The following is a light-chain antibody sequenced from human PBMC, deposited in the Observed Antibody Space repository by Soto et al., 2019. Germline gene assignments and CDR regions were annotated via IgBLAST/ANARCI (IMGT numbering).Light chain of an antibody. Sequence: EIVLTQSPGTLSLSAGETVTLSCKASQSVSSSLLAWYQKKPGQAPRLLFHGTSSRATGIPDRFSGSGSWTDFTLTISRLETEDFAVYYCQRYGSSPRWTFGQGTNVDI. J-gene: IGKJ1*01. CDR1: QSVSSSL. V-gene: IGKV3-20*01. CDR3: QRYGSSPRWT. CDR2: GTS.